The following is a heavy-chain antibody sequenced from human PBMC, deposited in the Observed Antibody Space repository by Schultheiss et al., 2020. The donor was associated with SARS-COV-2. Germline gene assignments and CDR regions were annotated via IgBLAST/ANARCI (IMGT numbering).Heavy chain of an antibody. V-gene: IGHV4-61*01. CDR2: INESGST. D-gene: IGHD6-6*01. CDR1: GGSVSSGSYY. CDR3: ARDESSSPFDY. J-gene: IGHJ4*02. Sequence: SETLSLTCTVSGGSVSSGSYYWSWIRQPPGKGLEWIGEINESGSTNYNPSLKSRVTISVDTSKNQFSLKLSSVTAADTAVYYCARDESSSPFDYWGQGTLVTVSS.